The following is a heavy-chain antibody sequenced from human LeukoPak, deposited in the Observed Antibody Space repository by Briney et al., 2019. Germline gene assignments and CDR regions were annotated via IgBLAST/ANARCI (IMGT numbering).Heavy chain of an antibody. V-gene: IGHV1-2*02. CDR3: ARDYYDSSGYHDSAFDI. J-gene: IGHJ3*02. CDR1: GDTFTGYY. D-gene: IGHD3-22*01. CDR2: INPNSGGT. Sequence: GASVKVSCKASGDTFTGYYMHWVRQAPGQGLEWMGWINPNSGGTNYAQKFQGRVTMTRDTSISTAYMELSRLRSDDTAVYYCARDYYDSSGYHDSAFDIWGQGTMVTVSS.